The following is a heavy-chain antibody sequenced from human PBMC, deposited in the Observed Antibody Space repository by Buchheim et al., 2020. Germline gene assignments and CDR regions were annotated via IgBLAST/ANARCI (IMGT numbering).Heavy chain of an antibody. V-gene: IGHV3-15*01. J-gene: IGHJ4*02. CDR2: IKSKSDGATR. CDR1: GITFSDAW. D-gene: IGHD1-14*01. CDR3: AAGTGKSDFDS. Sequence: EVQLVETGGGLVQPGGSLRLSCAASGITFSDAWMNWVRQAPGKGLEWVGRIKSKSDGATRDFAAPVKGRCSIPRDDSKTTVYLQMNSLQIEDTAIYYCAAGTGKSDFDSWGQGTL.